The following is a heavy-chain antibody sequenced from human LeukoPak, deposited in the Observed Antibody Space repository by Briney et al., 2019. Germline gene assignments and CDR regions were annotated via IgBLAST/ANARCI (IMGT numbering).Heavy chain of an antibody. Sequence: ASVKVSCKASGYTFTSYYMHWVRQAPGQGLEWMGIINPSGGSTGYAQKFQGRVTMTRDMSTSTVYMELSSLRSEDTAVYYCARQNVDTKHYFDYWGQGTLVTVSS. CDR2: INPSGGST. D-gene: IGHD5-18*01. J-gene: IGHJ4*02. CDR1: GYTFTSYY. CDR3: ARQNVDTKHYFDY. V-gene: IGHV1-46*01.